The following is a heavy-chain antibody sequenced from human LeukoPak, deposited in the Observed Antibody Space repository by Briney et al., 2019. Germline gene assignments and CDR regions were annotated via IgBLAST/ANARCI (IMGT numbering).Heavy chain of an antibody. CDR2: INHSGST. J-gene: IGHJ4*02. D-gene: IGHD4-17*01. Sequence: SETLSLTCAVYGGSFSGYYWSWIRQPPGKGLEWIGEINHSGSTNYNPSLKSRVTISVDTSKNQFSLKLSSVTAADAAVYYCARGGYGDENFDYWGQGTLVTVSS. CDR1: GGSFSGYY. V-gene: IGHV4-34*01. CDR3: ARGGYGDENFDY.